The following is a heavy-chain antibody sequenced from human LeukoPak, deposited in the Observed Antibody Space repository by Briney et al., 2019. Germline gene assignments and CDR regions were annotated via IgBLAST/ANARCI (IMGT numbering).Heavy chain of an antibody. CDR2: MNPNSGNT. J-gene: IGHJ6*03. CDR1: GYTFTSYD. CDR3: ARGEYYYGSGTYSDYYYYMDV. V-gene: IGHV1-8*01. D-gene: IGHD3-10*01. Sequence: ASVKVSCKASGYTFTSYDINWVRQATGQGFEWMGWMNPNSGNTGYAQKFQGRVTMTRNTSISTAYMELSSLRSEDTAVYYCARGEYYYGSGTYSDYYYYMDVWGKGTTVTISS.